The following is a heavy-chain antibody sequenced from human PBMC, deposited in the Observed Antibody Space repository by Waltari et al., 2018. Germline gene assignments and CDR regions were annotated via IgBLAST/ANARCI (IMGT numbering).Heavy chain of an antibody. D-gene: IGHD3-16*01. J-gene: IGHJ6*03. CDR3: ARGVGPGGYYYYYMDV. CDR2: IIAIFSTA. CDR1: GGTFSSYA. Sequence: QVQLVQSGAEVKKPGSSVKVSCKASGGTFSSYAITWVRQAPGQGLEWMGGIIAIFSTANYAQKFQGRVTITADESTSTAYRELSSLRSEDTAVYYCARGVGPGGYYYYYMDVWGKGTTVTVSS. V-gene: IGHV1-69*01.